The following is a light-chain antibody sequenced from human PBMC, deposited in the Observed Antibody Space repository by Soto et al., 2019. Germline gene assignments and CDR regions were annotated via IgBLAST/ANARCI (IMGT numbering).Light chain of an antibody. CDR3: SSYTSRSTDVL. CDR1: SSDVGNYNY. Sequence: QSALTQPASVSGSPGQSVTISCTGTSSDVGNYNYVSWYQQHPGKAPKLMIYEVHNRPSGVSNRFSGSKSGNTASLTISGVQAEDEADYYCSSYTSRSTDVLFGGGTKVTVL. CDR2: EVH. J-gene: IGLJ2*01. V-gene: IGLV2-14*01.